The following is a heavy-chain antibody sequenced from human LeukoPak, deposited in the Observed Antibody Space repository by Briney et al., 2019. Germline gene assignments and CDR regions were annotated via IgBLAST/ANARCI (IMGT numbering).Heavy chain of an antibody. D-gene: IGHD2-15*01. J-gene: IGHJ6*02. CDR1: GYTFTNYA. CDR2: INPGNGDT. V-gene: IGHV1-3*01. Sequence: ASVKVSCKGSGYTFTNYAVHWVRQAPGQRLEWLGWINPGNGDTKYSQNFQGRVTVTSDTSAATAYVGLNSLTSEDTAVYYCARERWHCRVNCYSVYYYALDVWGQGTTVTVSS. CDR3: ARERWHCRVNCYSVYYYALDV.